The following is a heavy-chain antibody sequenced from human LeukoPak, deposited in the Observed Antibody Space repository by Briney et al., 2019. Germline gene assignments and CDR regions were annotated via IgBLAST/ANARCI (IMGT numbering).Heavy chain of an antibody. V-gene: IGHV3-7*03. CDR3: ARVQVVGATRWFDA. CDR2: INQDGGTK. J-gene: IGHJ5*02. D-gene: IGHD1-26*01. CDR1: GFRFSSHW. Sequence: GGSLRLSCAASGFRFSSHWMSWVRHTPGKGLEWVANINQDGGTKYYRDFAKGRFTISRDNSKNTLYLQMNSLRAEDTAVYYCARVQVVGATRWFDAWGQGTLVTVSS.